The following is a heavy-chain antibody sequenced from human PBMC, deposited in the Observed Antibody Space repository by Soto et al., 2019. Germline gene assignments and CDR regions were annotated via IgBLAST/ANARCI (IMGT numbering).Heavy chain of an antibody. D-gene: IGHD3-9*01. CDR1: GYTFTSYD. V-gene: IGHV1-8*01. J-gene: IGHJ4*02. Sequence: ASVKVSCKASGYTFTSYDINWVRQATGQGLEWMGWMNPNSGNTGYAQKFQGRVTMTRNTSISTAYMELSSLRSEDTAVYYCARVLTYYDILTRFGYWGRGTLVTVSS. CDR2: MNPNSGNT. CDR3: ARVLTYYDILTRFGY.